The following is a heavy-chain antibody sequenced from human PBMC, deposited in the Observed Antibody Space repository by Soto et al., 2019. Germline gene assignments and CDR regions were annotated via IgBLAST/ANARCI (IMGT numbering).Heavy chain of an antibody. CDR3: ARDRGQWLVLGFDY. D-gene: IGHD6-19*01. J-gene: IGHJ4*02. V-gene: IGHV4-4*07. CDR1: GGTISSYC. Sequence: LETLFLTFNVSGGTISSYCGSWIRQPAGKGLEWIGRIYTRGSTNYNPSLKSRVTMSVDTSKNQFSLKLSSVTAADTAVYYCARDRGQWLVLGFDYWRQGTLVTASS. CDR2: IYTRGST.